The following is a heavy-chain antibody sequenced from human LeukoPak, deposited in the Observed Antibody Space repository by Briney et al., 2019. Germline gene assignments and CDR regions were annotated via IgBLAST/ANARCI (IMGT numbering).Heavy chain of an antibody. CDR1: GYTFTSYD. D-gene: IGHD3-10*01. CDR2: MNPNSGNT. J-gene: IGHJ4*02. Sequence: ASVKVSCKASGYTFTSYDINWVRQATGQGLEWMGWMNPNSGNTGYAQKFQGRVTMTRDMSTSTVYMELSSLRSEDTAVYYCASGLGSFDYWGQGTLVTVSS. V-gene: IGHV1-8*01. CDR3: ASGLGSFDY.